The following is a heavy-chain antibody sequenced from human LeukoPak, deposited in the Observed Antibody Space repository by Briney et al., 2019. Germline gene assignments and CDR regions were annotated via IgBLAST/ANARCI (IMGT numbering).Heavy chain of an antibody. D-gene: IGHD3-3*01. J-gene: IGHJ4*02. CDR2: SGGSVGAT. CDR1: GFTFSSFG. CDR3: AKGKDFNGYYVDS. Sequence: GGSLRLSCAASGFTFSSFGMSWVRQSPKTGLEWVSVSGGSVGATHYAESVKGRFTISRDNSKNTLYLEMSRLRADDTAVYYCAKGKDFNGYYVDSWGQGTLVTVSS. V-gene: IGHV3-23*01.